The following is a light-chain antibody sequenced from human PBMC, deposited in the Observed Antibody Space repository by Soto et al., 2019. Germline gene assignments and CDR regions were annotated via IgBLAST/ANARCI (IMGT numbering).Light chain of an antibody. J-gene: IGLJ1*01. CDR2: EVT. V-gene: IGLV2-23*02. CDR3: CSYAGSNTYV. CDR1: SSDVGSYNL. Sequence: QSVLTRPGSVSGSPGQSITISCTGTSSDVGSYNLVSWYQHHPGKAPKLIIYEVTRRPSGISNRFSGSKSGNTASLTISGLQAEDEADYYCCSYAGSNTYVFGTGTKVTVL.